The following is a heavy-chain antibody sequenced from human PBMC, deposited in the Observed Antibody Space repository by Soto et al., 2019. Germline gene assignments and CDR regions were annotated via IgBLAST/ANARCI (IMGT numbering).Heavy chain of an antibody. CDR1: GFTFSSYG. D-gene: IGHD4-4*01. CDR3: ARAFVRSMTTVTTSNHYYYGMDV. V-gene: IGHV3-33*01. Sequence: GGSLSLSCAASGFTFSSYGMHWVRQAPGKGLEWVAVIWYDGSNKYYADSVKGRFTISRDNSKNTLYLEMNSLRAEDTAVYYCARAFVRSMTTVTTSNHYYYGMDVWGQGTTVTVSS. J-gene: IGHJ6*02. CDR2: IWYDGSNK.